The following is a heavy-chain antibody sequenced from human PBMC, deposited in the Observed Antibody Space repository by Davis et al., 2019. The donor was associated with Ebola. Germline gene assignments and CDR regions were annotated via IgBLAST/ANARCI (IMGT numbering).Heavy chain of an antibody. CDR3: ARRGRYCSSTSCYLYYYYGINV. CDR1: GGSFSGYY. D-gene: IGHD2-2*01. J-gene: IGHJ6*02. CDR2: INHSGST. Sequence: MPSETLSLTCAVYGGSFSGYYWSWIRQPPGKGLEWIGEINHSGSTNYNPSLKSRVTISVDTSKNQFSLKLSSVTAADTAVYYCARRGRYCSSTSCYLYYYYGINVWGQGTTVTVSS. V-gene: IGHV4-34*01.